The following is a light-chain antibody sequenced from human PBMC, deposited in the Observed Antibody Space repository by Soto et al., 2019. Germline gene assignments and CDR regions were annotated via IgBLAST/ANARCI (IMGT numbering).Light chain of an antibody. CDR2: EAS. V-gene: IGKV1-33*01. Sequence: DIQMTQSPSSLSASVGDRVTITCQASQAIGNYLTWYQQKPGKAPKLLIYEASNLETWVPSRFSGSGSGTDFTLTINSLQPEDIATYYCQQYDDLPFTFGGGTKVEIK. CDR3: QQYDDLPFT. CDR1: QAIGNY. J-gene: IGKJ4*01.